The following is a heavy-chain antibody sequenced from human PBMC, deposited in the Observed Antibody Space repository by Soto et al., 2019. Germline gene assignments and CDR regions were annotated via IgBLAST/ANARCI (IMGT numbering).Heavy chain of an antibody. CDR2: INTYNGNT. D-gene: IGHD3-16*01. J-gene: IGHJ6*02. V-gene: IGHV1-18*01. Sequence: QVQLEQSGAEVKNPGASVKVSCKASGYTFTRYGIGWARQAPGQGLEWMGWINTYNGNTNYAQNVQGRVTLTTDTSTCTAYMELRSLRSNDTAIYYCAMVDVYVTPSPQDVWGQGTTVIVSS. CDR3: AMVDVYVTPSPQDV. CDR1: GYTFTRYG.